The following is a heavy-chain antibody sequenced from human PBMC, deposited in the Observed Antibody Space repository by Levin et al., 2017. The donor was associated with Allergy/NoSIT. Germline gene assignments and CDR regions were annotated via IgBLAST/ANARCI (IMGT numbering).Heavy chain of an antibody. Sequence: SQTLSLTCSVSGGSVSSGTYYWRWIRRPPGKELEWIGYINYRGVTKYNPSLQSRVTISVDTSKTAFSLKVTSVTAADTAVYYCARNRIIVSGGNDYYYGMDVWGQGTTVTVSS. CDR3: ARNRIIVSGGNDYYYGMDV. CDR1: GGSVSSGTYY. CDR2: INYRGVT. J-gene: IGHJ6*02. D-gene: IGHD5/OR15-5a*01. V-gene: IGHV4-61*01.